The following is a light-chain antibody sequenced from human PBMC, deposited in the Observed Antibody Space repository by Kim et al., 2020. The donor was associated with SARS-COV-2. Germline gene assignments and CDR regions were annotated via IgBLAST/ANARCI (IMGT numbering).Light chain of an antibody. CDR1: SLRSYY. CDR3: NSRDSSGNHHV. J-gene: IGLJ1*01. V-gene: IGLV3-19*01. CDR2: GKN. Sequence: ALGQTVRITCQGDSLRSYYASWYQQKPGQAPVLVIYGKNNRPSGIPDQFSGSSSGNTASLTITGAQAEDEADYYCNSRDSSGNHHVFGTGTKVTVL.